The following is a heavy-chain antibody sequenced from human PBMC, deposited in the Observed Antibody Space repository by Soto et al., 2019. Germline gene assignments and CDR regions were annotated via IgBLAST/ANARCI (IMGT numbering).Heavy chain of an antibody. CDR2: LPHDESNK. V-gene: IGHV3-30*18. CDR3: VKEGRGSSTSCSRCYGLDV. Sequence: PGGSLRLSCGASGFTFSTYGMHWVRQAPGKGLEWVAALPHDESNKFYADSVKGRFTISRDNSKNTLYMEMFSLRAEDTAVYYCVKEGRGSSTSCSRCYGLDVWGQGTTVTVSS. D-gene: IGHD2-2*01. J-gene: IGHJ6*02. CDR1: GFTFSTYG.